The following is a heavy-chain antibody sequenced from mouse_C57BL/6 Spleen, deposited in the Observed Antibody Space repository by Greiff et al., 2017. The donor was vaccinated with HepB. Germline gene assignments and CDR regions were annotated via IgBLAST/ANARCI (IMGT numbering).Heavy chain of an antibody. CDR2: ISDGGSYT. Sequence: EVKLMESGGGLVKPGGSLKLSCAASGFTFSSYAMSWVRQTPEKRLEWVATISDGGSYTYYPDNVKGRFTISRDNAKNNLYLQMSHLKSEDTAMYYCARVYSNGDFDYWGQGTTLTVSS. J-gene: IGHJ2*01. CDR1: GFTFSSYA. CDR3: ARVYSNGDFDY. D-gene: IGHD2-5*01. V-gene: IGHV5-4*03.